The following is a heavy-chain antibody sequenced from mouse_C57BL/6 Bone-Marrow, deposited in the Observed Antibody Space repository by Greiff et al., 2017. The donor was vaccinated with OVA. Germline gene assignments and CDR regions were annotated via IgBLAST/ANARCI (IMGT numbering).Heavy chain of an antibody. CDR2: IRNKANNHAT. J-gene: IGHJ4*01. D-gene: IGHD2-12*01. Sequence: EVQLVESGGGLVQPGGSMKLSCAASGFTFSDAWMDWVRQSPEKGLEWVAEIRNKANNHATYYAESVKGRFTISRDDSKSSVYLQMNSLRAEDTGIYYCTRKRRYYAMDYWGQGTSVTVSS. V-gene: IGHV6-6*01. CDR3: TRKRRYYAMDY. CDR1: GFTFSDAW.